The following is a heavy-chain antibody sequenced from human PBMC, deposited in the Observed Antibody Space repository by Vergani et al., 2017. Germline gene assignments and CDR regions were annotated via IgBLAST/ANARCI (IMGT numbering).Heavy chain of an antibody. CDR1: GGSISSGSYY. CDR3: ARDPLYSTTGPFLLLDMYV. J-gene: IGHJ6*02. Sequence: QVQLQDSGPGLVRPSQTLSLTCTFSGGSISSGSYYWSWFRQPAGKGLEWIGRFYTGGVTSYNPSLKSRVTISVDTSKNQFSLQLSSVTAADTAVYYCARDPLYSTTGPFLLLDMYVCGQGTTVTVSS. D-gene: IGHD6-13*01. CDR2: FYTGGVT. V-gene: IGHV4-61*02.